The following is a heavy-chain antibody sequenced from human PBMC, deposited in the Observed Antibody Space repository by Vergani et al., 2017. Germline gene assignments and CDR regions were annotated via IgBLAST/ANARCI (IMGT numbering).Heavy chain of an antibody. D-gene: IGHD3-10*01. CDR2: INHSGST. CDR1: GGSFSGYY. V-gene: IGHV4-34*01. Sequence: QVQLQRWGAGLLKPSETLSLTCAVYGGSFSGYYWSWIRQPPGKGLEWIGEINHSGSTNYNPSLKSRVTISVDTSKNQFSLKMSSVTAADTAVYYCARRFGTAETLFDYWGQGTLVTVSS. CDR3: ARRFGTAETLFDY. J-gene: IGHJ4*02.